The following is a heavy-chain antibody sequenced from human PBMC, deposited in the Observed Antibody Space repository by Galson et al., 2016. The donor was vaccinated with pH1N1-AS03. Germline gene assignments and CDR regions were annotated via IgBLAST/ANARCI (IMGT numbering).Heavy chain of an antibody. D-gene: IGHD3-10*01. CDR1: GFIFSDYG. CDR2: IKKDGGEE. J-gene: IGHJ6*02. Sequence: SLRLSCAASGFIFSDYGMSWVRQAPGKGLEWVANIKKDGGEEYYVDSVRGRFTISRDNAKKSLYLQMSSLRVEDTAVYYCASSGFWGQGTTVTVSS. V-gene: IGHV3-7*03. CDR3: ASSGF.